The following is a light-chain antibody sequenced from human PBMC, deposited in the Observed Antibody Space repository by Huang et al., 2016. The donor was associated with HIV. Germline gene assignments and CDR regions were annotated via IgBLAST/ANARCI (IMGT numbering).Light chain of an antibody. CDR3: QQLKSYS. V-gene: IGKV1-9*01. J-gene: IGKJ4*01. CDR1: QGISNY. Sequence: IQLTQSPSSLSASVGDRITITCRASQGISNYLAWYQKKSGEAPKLLIYAASTLQSGVPSTFSGSGSGTDFTLTISSLQPEDFATYYCQQLKSYSFGGGTKVEIK. CDR2: AAS.